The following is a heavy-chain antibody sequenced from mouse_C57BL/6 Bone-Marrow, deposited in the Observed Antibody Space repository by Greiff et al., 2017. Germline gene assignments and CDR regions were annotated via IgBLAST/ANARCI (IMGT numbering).Heavy chain of an antibody. CDR1: GYAFSSSW. CDR3: ANYYGSLMDY. D-gene: IGHD1-1*01. J-gene: IGHJ4*01. V-gene: IGHV1-82*01. Sequence: QVQLQQSGPELVKPGASVKISCKASGYAFSSSWMNWVKQRPGKGLEWIGRIYPGDGDTNYNGKFKGKATLTADKSSSTAYMQLSILTSEDSAVYFCANYYGSLMDYWGQGTSVTVSS. CDR2: IYPGDGDT.